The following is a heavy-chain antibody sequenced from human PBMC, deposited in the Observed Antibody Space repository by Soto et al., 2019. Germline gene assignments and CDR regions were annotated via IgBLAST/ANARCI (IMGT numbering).Heavy chain of an antibody. J-gene: IGHJ6*02. V-gene: IGHV3-11*01. CDR3: ARVRFGEWGYAMDV. CDR1: GLTFSDCY. CDR2: ISSSGSSI. D-gene: IGHD3-10*01. Sequence: QVQLVESGGGLVKPGGSLRLSCAASGLTFSDCYMNWIRQAPGKGLEWVSYISSSGSSINYAGSVKGRFTISRDNAKNSVYLQMNSLRAEDTAMYYCARVRFGEWGYAMDVWGQGTTVTVSS.